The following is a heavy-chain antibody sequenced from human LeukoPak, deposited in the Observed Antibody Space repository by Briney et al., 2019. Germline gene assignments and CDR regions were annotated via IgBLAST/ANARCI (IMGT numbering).Heavy chain of an antibody. Sequence: PGGSLRLSCAASGFTFSSYSVNWVRQAPGKGLEWVANIKQDGSEKYYVDSVKGRFTISRDNAKNSLYLQMNSLRAEDTAVYYCAREAPTTHFDYWGQGTLVTVSS. CDR2: IKQDGSEK. CDR3: AREAPTTHFDY. V-gene: IGHV3-7*01. D-gene: IGHD4-11*01. J-gene: IGHJ4*02. CDR1: GFTFSSYS.